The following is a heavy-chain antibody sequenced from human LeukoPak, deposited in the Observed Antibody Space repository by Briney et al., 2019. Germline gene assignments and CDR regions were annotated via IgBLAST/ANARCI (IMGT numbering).Heavy chain of an antibody. CDR1: GYTFTSHF. D-gene: IGHD3-22*01. CDR3: ARSHFRYYDSSGYYEYYFDY. Sequence: GASVKVSCKASGYTFTSHFMHWVRQAPGQGLEWMGIINPRGGSTSYTQKFQGRVTMTRDTSTSTVYMELSSLRSEDTAVYYCARSHFRYYDSSGYYEYYFDYWGQGTLVTVSS. J-gene: IGHJ4*02. CDR2: INPRGGST. V-gene: IGHV1-46*01.